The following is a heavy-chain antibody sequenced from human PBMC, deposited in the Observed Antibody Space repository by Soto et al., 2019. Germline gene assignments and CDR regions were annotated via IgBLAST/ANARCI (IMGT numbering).Heavy chain of an antibody. CDR2: MYHTGTT. CDR3: ARGSTGAGARQYYFEY. J-gene: IGHJ4*02. CDR1: GGSISSDNW. D-gene: IGHD2-2*01. Sequence: QVQLQESGPGLVKPSGTLSLTCAVSGGSISSDNWWSWVRQSPGEGLEWIGEMYHTGTTNYNPSLESRVIISVDKSKNLFSLQLSSVTAADTALYYCARGSTGAGARQYYFEYWGQGTLVTVTS. V-gene: IGHV4-4*02.